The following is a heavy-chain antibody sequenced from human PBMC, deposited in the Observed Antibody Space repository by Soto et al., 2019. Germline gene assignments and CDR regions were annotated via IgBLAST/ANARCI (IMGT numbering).Heavy chain of an antibody. CDR2: ISGSGTTA. V-gene: IGHV3-23*02. CDR1: GFTFSLYT. Sequence: EVQLLESGGGLVQPGGSLRLSCADSGFTFSLYTMNWVRQAPGKGLEWVSTISGSGTTAYYSDSVEGRFTVSRDNYKNTLYLQSRSLRIEDTAVYYCAKCDIYYDRNGYYYTTAPFACWGQGTLVNVSA. J-gene: IGHJ4*02. CDR3: AKCDIYYDRNGYYYTTAPFAC. D-gene: IGHD3-22*01.